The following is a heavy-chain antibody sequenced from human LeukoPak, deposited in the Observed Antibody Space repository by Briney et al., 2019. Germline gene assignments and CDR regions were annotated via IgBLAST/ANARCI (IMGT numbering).Heavy chain of an antibody. CDR3: AISSIAAAGTFDY. J-gene: IGHJ4*02. V-gene: IGHV1-2*04. CDR2: VNPNSGGT. D-gene: IGHD6-13*01. Sequence: ASVKVSCKASGYTFTGYYMHWVRQAPGQGLEWMGWVNPNSGGTNYAQKFQGWVTMTRDTSISTAYMELSRLRSDDTAVYYCAISSIAAAGTFDYWGQGTLVTVSS. CDR1: GYTFTGYY.